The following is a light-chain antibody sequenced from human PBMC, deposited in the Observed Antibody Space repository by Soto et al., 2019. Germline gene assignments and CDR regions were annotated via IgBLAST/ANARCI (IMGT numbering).Light chain of an antibody. Sequence: EIVLTQAPCAXSXXPXXXXXXXXGASQSVPRSYLAWYQQKPGQAPRLLIYGTSSRATGIPDRFSGSGSGTDFTLTISRLEPEDFAVFYCQQYGSSITFGQGGRLEVK. V-gene: IGKV3-20*01. CDR2: GTS. CDR1: QSVPRSY. J-gene: IGKJ5*01. CDR3: QQYGSSIT.